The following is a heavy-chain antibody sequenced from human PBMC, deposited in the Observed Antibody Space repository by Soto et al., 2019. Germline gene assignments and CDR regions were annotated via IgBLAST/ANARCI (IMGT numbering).Heavy chain of an antibody. D-gene: IGHD2-2*01. Sequence: QVQLVESGGGLVKPGGSLRLSCAASGFTFSDYYMSWIRQAPGKGLEWVSYISSSSSYTNYADSVKGRFTISRDNAKNSLYLQMNSLRAEDTAVSYCASRGYCSSTSCYNHDAFDIWGQGTMVTVSS. J-gene: IGHJ3*02. CDR1: GFTFSDYY. CDR3: ASRGYCSSTSCYNHDAFDI. V-gene: IGHV3-11*05. CDR2: ISSSSSYT.